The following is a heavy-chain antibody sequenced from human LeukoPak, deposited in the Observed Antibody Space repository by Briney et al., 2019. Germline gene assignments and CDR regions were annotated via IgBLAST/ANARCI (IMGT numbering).Heavy chain of an antibody. V-gene: IGHV3-7*03. CDR3: ARSIPYGTTWYGRSNY. J-gene: IGHJ4*02. CDR2: IKPDGTTK. Sequence: GGSLRLSCAASGFPFSSYSMTWVRQAPGKGLEWVANIKPDGTTKFYVDSVKGRFTISRDNALNSLYLQMNSLRAEDTAIYYCARSIPYGTTWYGRSNYWGQGTLVTVSS. D-gene: IGHD6-13*01. CDR1: GFPFSSYS.